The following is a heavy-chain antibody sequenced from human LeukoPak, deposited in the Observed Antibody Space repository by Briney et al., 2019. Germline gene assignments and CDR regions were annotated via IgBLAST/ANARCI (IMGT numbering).Heavy chain of an antibody. V-gene: IGHV4-59*02. D-gene: IGHD5-18*01. CDR2: IYYTGST. CDR1: GGSVSDYY. Sequence: SETLSLTCTISGGSVSDYYWSWIRQSPGKGLEWIGYIYYTGSTSYNPSLKSRVTISVDTSKNQFSLKLSSVTAADTAVYYCAHTAMVSTLDYWGQGTLVTVSS. J-gene: IGHJ4*02. CDR3: AHTAMVSTLDY.